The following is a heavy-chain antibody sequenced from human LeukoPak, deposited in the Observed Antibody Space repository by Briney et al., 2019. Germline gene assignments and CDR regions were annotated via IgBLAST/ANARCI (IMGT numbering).Heavy chain of an antibody. V-gene: IGHV1-18*01. J-gene: IGHJ4*02. CDR2: ISAYNGNT. Sequence: ASVKVSCKASGYTFTSYGISRVRQAPGQGLEWMGWISAYNGNTNYAQKLQGRVTMTTDTSTSTAYMELRSLRSDDTAVYYCARETARIAVAGTGSDYWGQGTLVTVSS. CDR3: ARETARIAVAGTGSDY. D-gene: IGHD6-19*01. CDR1: GYTFTSYG.